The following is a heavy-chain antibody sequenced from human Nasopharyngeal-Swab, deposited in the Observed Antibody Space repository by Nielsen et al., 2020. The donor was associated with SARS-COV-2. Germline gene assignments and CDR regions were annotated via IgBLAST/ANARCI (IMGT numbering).Heavy chain of an antibody. Sequence: GESLKISCKGSGYSFTSYWIGWVRQMPGKGLEWMGIIYPGGSDTRYSPSFQGQVTISADKSISTAYLQWSSLKASDTAMYYCARLRSSSWYDPGDFQHWGQGTLVTVSS. CDR2: IYPGGSDT. CDR1: GYSFTSYW. J-gene: IGHJ1*01. CDR3: ARLRSSSWYDPGDFQH. D-gene: IGHD6-13*01. V-gene: IGHV5-51*01.